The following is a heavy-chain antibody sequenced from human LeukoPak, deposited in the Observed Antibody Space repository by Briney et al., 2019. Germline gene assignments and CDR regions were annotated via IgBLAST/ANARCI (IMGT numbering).Heavy chain of an antibody. Sequence: NPGGSLRLSCAASGFTFSSYSMNWVRQAPGKGLEWVSSISSSSSYIYYADSVKGRFTISRDNAKNSLYLQMNSLRAEDTAVYYCAKDDLPWVTVAPLDYWGQGTLVTVSS. CDR1: GFTFSSYS. CDR3: AKDDLPWVTVAPLDY. V-gene: IGHV3-21*04. D-gene: IGHD4-23*01. CDR2: ISSSSSYI. J-gene: IGHJ4*02.